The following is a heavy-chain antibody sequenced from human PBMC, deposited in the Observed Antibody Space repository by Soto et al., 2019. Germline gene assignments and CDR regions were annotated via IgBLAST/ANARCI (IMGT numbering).Heavy chain of an antibody. J-gene: IGHJ4*02. CDR3: ATTSSLFDY. D-gene: IGHD6-13*01. CDR2: ISKSGGGT. V-gene: IGHV3-23*01. Sequence: EVQLLESGGGLVQPGGSLRLSCAAYGFAFSNYAMSWVRQAPGKGLEWVSSISKSGGGTYYADSVKGRFTISRDNSKNTLYLQMNSLKAEDTAVYSCATTSSLFDYWGQGTLVTVSS. CDR1: GFAFSNYA.